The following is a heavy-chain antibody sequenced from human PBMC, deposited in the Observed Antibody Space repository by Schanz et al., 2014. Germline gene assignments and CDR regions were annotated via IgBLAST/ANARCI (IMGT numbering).Heavy chain of an antibody. CDR3: VSQTGSTNY. CDR1: GFTFSSYA. J-gene: IGHJ4*02. V-gene: IGHV3-30*14. CDR2: VPFDGSQK. Sequence: QVQLVESGGGVVQPGRSLRLSCAASGFTFSSYALHWVRQAPGKGLEWVAFVPFDGSQKFYADSVKGRFTISRDNAKRSLFLQMNSLRVEDTAVYLCVSQTGSTNYWGQGTLGTVSS. D-gene: IGHD6-13*01.